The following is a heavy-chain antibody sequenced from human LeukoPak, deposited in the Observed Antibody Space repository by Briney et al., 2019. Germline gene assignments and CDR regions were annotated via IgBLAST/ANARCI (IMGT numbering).Heavy chain of an antibody. CDR2: SVVGSGNT. CDR3: AADSRGYSYGAASNYWYFDL. D-gene: IGHD5-18*01. Sequence: ASVKVSCKASGFTFTISAVQWVRQGRGQRLEWIGWSVVGSGNTNYAQKFQERVTITRDMSTSTAYMELSSLRSEDTAVYYCAADSRGYSYGAASNYWYFDLWGRGTLVTVSS. J-gene: IGHJ2*01. V-gene: IGHV1-58*01. CDR1: GFTFTISA.